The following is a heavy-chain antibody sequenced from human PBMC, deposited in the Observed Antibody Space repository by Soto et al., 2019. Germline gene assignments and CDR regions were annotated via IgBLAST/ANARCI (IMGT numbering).Heavy chain of an antibody. V-gene: IGHV4-39*01. D-gene: IGHD3-22*01. CDR2: IYYSGST. CDR1: GGSISSSSYY. Sequence: SETLSLTCTVSGGSISSSSYYWGWIRQPPGKGLEWIGSIYYSGSTYYNPSLKSRVTISVDTSKNQFSLKLSSVTAADTAVYYCASGGYYYDSSGYYYFRPYDYWGQGTLVTVS. CDR3: ASGGYYYDSSGYYYFRPYDY. J-gene: IGHJ4*02.